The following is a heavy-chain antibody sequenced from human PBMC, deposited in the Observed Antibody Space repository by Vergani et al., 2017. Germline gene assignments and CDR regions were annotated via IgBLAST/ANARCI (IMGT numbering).Heavy chain of an antibody. CDR1: GESFSGYY. V-gene: IGHV4-34*01. CDR2: INHSGST. CDR3: ARGRCSSTSCYTEFDY. J-gene: IGHJ4*02. D-gene: IGHD2-2*02. Sequence: QVQLQQWGAGLLKPSETLSLTCAVYGESFSGYYWSWIRQPPGKGLEWIGEINHSGSTNYNPSLKSRVTISVDTSKNQFSLKLSSVTAADTAVYYCARGRCSSTSCYTEFDYWGQGTLVTVSS.